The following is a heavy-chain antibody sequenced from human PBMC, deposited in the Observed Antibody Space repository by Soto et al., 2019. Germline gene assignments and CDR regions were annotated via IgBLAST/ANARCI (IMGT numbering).Heavy chain of an antibody. CDR1: GFTFSSYS. J-gene: IGHJ3*02. D-gene: IGHD4-17*01. CDR2: ISSSSSYI. CDR3: ARAPLTTDDAFDI. V-gene: IGHV3-21*01. Sequence: PGGSLRLSCAASGFTFSSYSMNWVRQAPGKGLEWVPSISSSSSYIYYADSVKGRFTISRDNAKNSLYLQMNSLRAEDTAVYYCARAPLTTDDAFDIWGQGTMVTVSS.